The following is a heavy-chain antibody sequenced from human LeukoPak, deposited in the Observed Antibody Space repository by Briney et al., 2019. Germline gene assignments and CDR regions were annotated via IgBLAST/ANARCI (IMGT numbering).Heavy chain of an antibody. CDR2: MNPNSGNT. J-gene: IGHJ6*03. CDR3: ARVNSGYRRGGGYYMDV. D-gene: IGHD5-12*01. V-gene: IGHV1-8*01. Sequence: ASVKVPCKASGYTFSTSTISWVRQATGQGLEWMGWMNPNSGNTGYAQKFQGRVTITRNTSISTAYMELSSLRSEDTAVYYCARVNSGYRRGGGYYMDVWGKGTTVTVSS. CDR1: GYTFSTST.